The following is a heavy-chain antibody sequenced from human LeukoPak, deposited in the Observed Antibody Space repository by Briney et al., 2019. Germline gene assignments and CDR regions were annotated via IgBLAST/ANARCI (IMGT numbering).Heavy chain of an antibody. V-gene: IGHV5-51*01. CDR3: ARRGDGYYREFDD. CDR1: GYPFTTYW. CDR2: IYPGDSDT. Sequence: KLGGSLEISCQGSGYPFTTYWLGWVRQLPGKGLGGMGIIYPGDSDTRYSPSYQGQVTISANNSINTAYLQWSSLKASDTAMYSCARRGDGYYREFDDWGQGSLVTVAS. J-gene: IGHJ4*02. D-gene: IGHD5-24*01.